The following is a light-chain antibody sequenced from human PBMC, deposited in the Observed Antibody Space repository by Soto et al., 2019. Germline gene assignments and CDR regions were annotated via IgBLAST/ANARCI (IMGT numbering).Light chain of an antibody. J-gene: IGKJ1*01. CDR3: QQYNSYSRT. CDR2: KAS. V-gene: IGKV1-5*03. Sequence: DIQMTQSPSTLSASVGDRVTITCRASQSISSWLAWYQQKPGKAPKLLIYKASSLESGVQSRLSGSGSGTEFTLTISSLQPDDFATYYCQQYNSYSRTFGQGTKVDIK. CDR1: QSISSW.